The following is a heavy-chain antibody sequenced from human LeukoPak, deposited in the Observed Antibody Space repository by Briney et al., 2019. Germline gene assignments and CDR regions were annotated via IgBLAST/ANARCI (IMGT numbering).Heavy chain of an antibody. CDR1: GGSFSGYY. CDR3: ARWFDH. CDR2: INHSGRT. J-gene: IGHJ5*02. Sequence: KTSETLSLTCAVYGGSFSGYYWSWIRQPPGKGLEWIGEINHSGRTNYNPSLKSRVTISVDTSKNQFSLKLSSVTAADTAVYYCARWFDHWGQGTLVTVSS. V-gene: IGHV4-34*01.